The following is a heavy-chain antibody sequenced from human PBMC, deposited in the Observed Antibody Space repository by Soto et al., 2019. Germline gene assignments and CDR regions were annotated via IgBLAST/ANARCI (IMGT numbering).Heavy chain of an antibody. CDR3: AYSTGWYRHDV. Sequence: QVQLQESGPGLVKPSGTLSLTCAVSGDSISNSRWWTWVRQPPGKGLEWIGDIFHSGDTNYNPSLKIRVFISVDKSQNQFSLKVSSVTAADTAVYYCAYSTGWYRHDVWGQGTLVTVSS. V-gene: IGHV4-4*02. CDR2: IFHSGDT. D-gene: IGHD6-19*01. CDR1: GDSISNSRW. J-gene: IGHJ3*01.